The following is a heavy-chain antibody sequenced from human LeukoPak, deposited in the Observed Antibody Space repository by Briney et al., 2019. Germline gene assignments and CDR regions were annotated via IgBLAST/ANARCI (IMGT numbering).Heavy chain of an antibody. CDR1: GFTFDDYG. V-gene: IGHV3-20*01. CDR2: INWNGGST. D-gene: IGHD5-18*01. CDR3: ARGYKSHAFDI. Sequence: GGSLRLSCAASGFTFDDYGMSCVRQAPGKGLEWVSGINWNGGSTGYADSVKGRFTISRDNAKNSLYLQMNSLRAEDTALYHCARGYKSHAFDIWGQGTMVTVSS. J-gene: IGHJ3*02.